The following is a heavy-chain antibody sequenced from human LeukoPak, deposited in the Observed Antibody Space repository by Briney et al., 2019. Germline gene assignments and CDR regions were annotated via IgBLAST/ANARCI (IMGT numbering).Heavy chain of an antibody. J-gene: IGHJ4*02. CDR2: INQDGGEK. V-gene: IGHV3-7*01. CDR1: GFTFSNSW. D-gene: IGHD1-26*01. Sequence: GGSLRLSCAASGFTFSNSWMSWVRQAPGKGLEWVANINQDGGEKDYVDSVKGRFTISRDNAKNSLYLQMNSLRDEDTAVYYCARVRADLGAMYYFDYWGQGTLVTVSS. CDR3: ARVRADLGAMYYFDY.